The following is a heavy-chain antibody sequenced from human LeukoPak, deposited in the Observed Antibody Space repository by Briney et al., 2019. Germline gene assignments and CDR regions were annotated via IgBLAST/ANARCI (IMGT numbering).Heavy chain of an antibody. CDR2: ISSSSSNI. J-gene: IGHJ3*02. CDR3: ARPKTYYYDSSDAFDI. D-gene: IGHD3-22*01. Sequence: GGSLRLSCAASGFTFSSYSMNWVRQAPGKGLEWVSYISSSSSNIYYADSVKGRFTISRDNAKNSLYLQMNSLRAEDTAVYYCARPKTYYYDSSDAFDIWGQGTMVTVSS. CDR1: GFTFSSYS. V-gene: IGHV3-48*01.